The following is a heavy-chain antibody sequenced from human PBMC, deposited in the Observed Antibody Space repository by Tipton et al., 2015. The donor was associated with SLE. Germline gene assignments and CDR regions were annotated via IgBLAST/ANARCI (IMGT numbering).Heavy chain of an antibody. J-gene: IGHJ3*02. CDR2: ISHSGST. CDR3: AATYYYSSGRTSFDN. V-gene: IGHV4-34*01. CDR1: GGSFREYY. D-gene: IGHD3-10*01. Sequence: LSLTCAVYGGSFREYYWSWIRQSPGKGLEWIGEISHSGSTKYNPSLKSRVIMSVDTSKNQFSLKLSSVTAADTAVYFCAATYYYSSGRTSFDNWGPGTLVTVSS.